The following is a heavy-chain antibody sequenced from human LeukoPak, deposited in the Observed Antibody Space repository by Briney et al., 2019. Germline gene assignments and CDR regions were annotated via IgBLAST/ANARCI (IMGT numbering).Heavy chain of an antibody. Sequence: SETLSLTCAVYGGSFSGYYWSWIRQPPGKGLEWIGEINHSGSTNYNPSLESRVSISLDTSKNQFSLKLNSVTAADTAVYYCARVGYGDSDAFDIWGQGTMVTVSS. D-gene: IGHD4-17*01. CDR3: ARVGYGDSDAFDI. J-gene: IGHJ3*02. CDR1: GGSFSGYY. CDR2: INHSGST. V-gene: IGHV4-34*01.